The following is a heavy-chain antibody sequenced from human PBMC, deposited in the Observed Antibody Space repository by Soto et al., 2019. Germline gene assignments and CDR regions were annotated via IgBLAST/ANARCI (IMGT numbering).Heavy chain of an antibody. CDR1: GFTFSSYS. V-gene: IGHV3-21*01. D-gene: IGHD6-19*01. Sequence: GSLRLACSASGFTFSSYSMNWVRQAPGKGLEWVSSISSSSSYIYYADSVKGRFTISRDNAKNSLYLQMNSLRAEDTAVYYCESWRAVAGAYNWFDPWGQGTLVTVYS. CDR2: ISSSSSYI. CDR3: ESWRAVAGAYNWFDP. J-gene: IGHJ5*02.